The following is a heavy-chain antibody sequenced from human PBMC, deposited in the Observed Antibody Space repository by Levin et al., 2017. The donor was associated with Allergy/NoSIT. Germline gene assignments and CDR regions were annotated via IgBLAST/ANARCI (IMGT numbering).Heavy chain of an antibody. D-gene: IGHD3-10*01. Sequence: SETLSLTCTVSGGSISSSSYYWGWIRQPPGKGLEWIGSIYYSGSTYYNPSLKSRVTISVDTSKNQFSLKLSSVTAADTAVYYCARHLVLWFGELLAYFDYWGQGTLVTVSS. CDR1: GGSISSSSYY. CDR3: ARHLVLWFGELLAYFDY. J-gene: IGHJ4*02. CDR2: IYYSGST. V-gene: IGHV4-39*01.